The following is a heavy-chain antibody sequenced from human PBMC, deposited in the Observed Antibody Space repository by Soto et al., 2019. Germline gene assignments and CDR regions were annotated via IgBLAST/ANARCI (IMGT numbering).Heavy chain of an antibody. D-gene: IGHD5-18*01. V-gene: IGHV3-23*01. Sequence: EVQLLESGGGLVQPGGSLRLSCAASGFTFSSYAMSWVRQAPGKGLEWVSAISGSGGSTYYADSVKGRFTISRDNSKNTLYLQMDSLRAEDTAVYYCAKSSREWGRQRWYCAYGMDVWGQGTTVTVSS. CDR3: AKSSREWGRQRWYCAYGMDV. CDR1: GFTFSSYA. CDR2: ISGSGGST. J-gene: IGHJ6*02.